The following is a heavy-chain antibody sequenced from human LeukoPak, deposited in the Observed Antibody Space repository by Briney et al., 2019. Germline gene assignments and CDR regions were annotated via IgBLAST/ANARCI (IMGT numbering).Heavy chain of an antibody. D-gene: IGHD6-13*01. CDR2: IYYNGST. Sequence: SETLSLTCGVYGGSLRGHHWSWIRQAPGKGLEWIGYIYYNGSTYYNPSLKSRVTISVDTSKNQFSLKLSSVTAADTAVYYCARDPSGIAAAGSDGAFDIWGQGTMVTVSS. J-gene: IGHJ3*02. V-gene: IGHV4-34*09. CDR1: GGSLRGHH. CDR3: ARDPSGIAAAGSDGAFDI.